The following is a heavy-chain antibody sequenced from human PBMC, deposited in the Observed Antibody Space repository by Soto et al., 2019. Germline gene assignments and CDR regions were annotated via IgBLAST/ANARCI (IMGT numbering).Heavy chain of an antibody. V-gene: IGHV4-39*01. CDR1: GGFIRGSDYY. J-gene: IGHJ4*02. D-gene: IGHD6-19*01. CDR3: TDMRGQWLPRD. Sequence: SETLSLTCTVSGGFIRGSDYYWGWIRQPPGRGLEWIGNIYYSGTSYSYPSLKGRVTMSVDTSKNQFSMRLNSVTAADTAVYYCTDMRGQWLPRDWGGEIMVTVS. CDR2: IYYSGTS.